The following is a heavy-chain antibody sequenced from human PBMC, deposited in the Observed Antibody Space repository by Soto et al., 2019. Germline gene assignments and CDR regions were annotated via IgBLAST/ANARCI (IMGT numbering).Heavy chain of an antibody. V-gene: IGHV3-23*01. Sequence: GGSLRLSCAASGFTFSSYAMSWVRQAPGKGLEWVSAISGSGGSTYYADSVKGRFTISRDNSKNTLYLQMNSLRAEDTAVYYCAKSHEKPPRQNYGMDVWGQGTTVTVSS. CDR3: AKSHEKPPRQNYGMDV. CDR1: GFTFSSYA. J-gene: IGHJ6*02. D-gene: IGHD1-1*01. CDR2: ISGSGGST.